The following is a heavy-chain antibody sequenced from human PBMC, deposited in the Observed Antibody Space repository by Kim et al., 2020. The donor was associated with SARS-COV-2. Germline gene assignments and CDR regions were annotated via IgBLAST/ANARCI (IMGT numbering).Heavy chain of an antibody. CDR1: GFTFSSYW. CDR2: IKQDGSEK. CDR3: ARDQTQSYYYGMDV. V-gene: IGHV3-7*01. J-gene: IGHJ6*02. Sequence: GGSLRLSCAASGFTFSSYWMSWVRQAPGKGLEWVANIKQDGSEKYYVDSVKGRFTISRDNAKNSLYLQMNSLRAEDTAVYYCARDQTQSYYYGMDVWGQGTTVTVSS.